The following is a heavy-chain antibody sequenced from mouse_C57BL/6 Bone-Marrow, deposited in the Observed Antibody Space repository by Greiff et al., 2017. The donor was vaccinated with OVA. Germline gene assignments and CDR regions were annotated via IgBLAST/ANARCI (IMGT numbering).Heavy chain of an antibody. J-gene: IGHJ3*01. CDR3: ARDYGSSYVWFAY. V-gene: IGHV1-55*01. D-gene: IGHD1-1*01. CDR1: GYTFTSYW. Sequence: VQLKQPGAELVKPGASVKMSCKASGYTFTSYWITWVKQRPGQGLEWIGDIYPGSGSTNYNEKFKSKATLTVDTSSSTAYMQLSSLTSEDSAVYYCARDYGSSYVWFAYWGQGTLVTVSA. CDR2: IYPGSGST.